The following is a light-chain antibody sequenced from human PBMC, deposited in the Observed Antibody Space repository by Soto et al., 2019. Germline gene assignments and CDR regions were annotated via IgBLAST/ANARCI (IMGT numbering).Light chain of an antibody. CDR3: QQYSSTFWT. Sequence: ELVLTQSPGTLSLSPGERTTLSCRDSQSISSSYLAWYQQKPGQATRLLVYGASSRATGIPDRFIGSGSGTDFTLTISRLEPEDFALYYCQQYSSTFWTLGQGTKVEIK. V-gene: IGKV3-20*01. J-gene: IGKJ1*01. CDR2: GAS. CDR1: QSISSSY.